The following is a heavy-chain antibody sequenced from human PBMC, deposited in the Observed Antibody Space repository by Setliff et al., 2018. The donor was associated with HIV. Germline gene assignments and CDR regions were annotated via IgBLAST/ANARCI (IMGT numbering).Heavy chain of an antibody. CDR1: GGSFTTYY. J-gene: IGHJ3*02. CDR3: ARGYCSETSCYESDAFDI. Sequence: SETLSLTCAVSGGSFTTYYWSWIRQTPGKGLEWIGEINHGGGTNYNPSLKSRVTISGDTSKNQFSRKLSSVTAEDTAVYYCARGYCSETSCYESDAFDILGQGTMGT. CDR2: INHGGGT. V-gene: IGHV4-34*01. D-gene: IGHD2-2*01.